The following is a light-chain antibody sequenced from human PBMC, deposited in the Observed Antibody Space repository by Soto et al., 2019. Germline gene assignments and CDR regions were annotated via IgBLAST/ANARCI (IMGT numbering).Light chain of an antibody. CDR1: SSDGGGYEY. Sequence: QSVLTQPASVSGSPGQSISISCTGTSSDGGGYEYVSWDQHHAGKAPKLMIYDVSSRPSGVSSRLSGSKSGNTASLTISALPVADEADYSCISYTSITIYVLATGTTVPVL. CDR2: DVS. CDR3: ISYTSITIYV. J-gene: IGLJ1*01. V-gene: IGLV2-14*03.